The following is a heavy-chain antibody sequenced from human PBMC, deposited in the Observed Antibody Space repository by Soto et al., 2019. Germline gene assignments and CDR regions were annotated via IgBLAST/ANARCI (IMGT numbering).Heavy chain of an antibody. CDR2: ISGSGGTT. J-gene: IGHJ4*02. Sequence: EVQLLESGGGLGQPGGSLRLSCAASGFTFSSYAMSWVRQAPGKGLEWVSSISGSGGTTYYAHSVKGRFTISRDNSKNTLYLHMNSLGAGDTAIYYCAKERFRLRGGDCYLNFDHYGPGDLVTCSS. CDR3: AKERFRLRGGDCYLNFDH. V-gene: IGHV3-23*01. D-gene: IGHD2-21*01. CDR1: GFTFSSYA.